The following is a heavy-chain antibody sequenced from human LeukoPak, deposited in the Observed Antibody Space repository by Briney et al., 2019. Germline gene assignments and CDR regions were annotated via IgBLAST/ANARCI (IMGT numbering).Heavy chain of an antibody. J-gene: IGHJ2*01. CDR2: ISSSSTYI. Sequence: PGGSLRLFCAVSAFIFSSYSMNWVRQAPGKGLVWVSSISSSSTYIYYADSVKGRFTISRDNAKNSLYLQMNSLRAEDTAVYYCAREELGDYDWYFDLWGRGTLVTVSS. D-gene: IGHD4-17*01. V-gene: IGHV3-21*01. CDR3: AREELGDYDWYFDL. CDR1: AFIFSSYS.